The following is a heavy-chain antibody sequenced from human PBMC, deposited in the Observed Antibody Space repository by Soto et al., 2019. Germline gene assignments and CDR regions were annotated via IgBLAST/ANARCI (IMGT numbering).Heavy chain of an antibody. CDR3: AREAGGDYSLDY. J-gene: IGHJ4*02. CDR1: GYTLTELS. Sequence: SVKVSCKVSGYTLTELSMHWVRQAPGQGLEWMGGIIPIFGTANYAQKFQGRVTITADESTRTAYMELSSLRSEDTAVYYCAREAGGDYSLDYWGQGTLVTVSS. V-gene: IGHV1-69*13. D-gene: IGHD4-17*01. CDR2: IIPIFGTA.